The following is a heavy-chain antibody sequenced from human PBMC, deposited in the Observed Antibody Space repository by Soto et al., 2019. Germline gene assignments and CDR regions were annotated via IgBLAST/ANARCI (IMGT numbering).Heavy chain of an antibody. CDR1: GGSFSGYY. Sequence: QVQLQQWGAGLLKPSETLSLTCAVYGGSFSGYYWSWIRQPPGKGLEWIGEINHSGSTNYNPSLKSRVIISVDSAKNQFSLKLSSVTAADTAVYYCARGQDYGRLFDYWGQGTLVAVSS. CDR2: INHSGST. D-gene: IGHD3-10*01. V-gene: IGHV4-34*01. J-gene: IGHJ4*02. CDR3: ARGQDYGRLFDY.